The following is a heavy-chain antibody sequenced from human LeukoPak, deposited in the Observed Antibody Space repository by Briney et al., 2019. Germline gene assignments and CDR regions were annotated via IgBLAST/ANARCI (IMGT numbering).Heavy chain of an antibody. V-gene: IGHV3-33*01. CDR3: ARDEAYCGGDCYPLY. J-gene: IGHJ4*02. D-gene: IGHD2-21*02. Sequence: GGSLRLYCAASGFTFSSYGMHWVRQAPGKGREWVAVIWYDGSNKYYADSVKGRFTISRDNSKNTLYLQMNSLRAEDTAVYYCARDEAYCGGDCYPLYWGQGTLVTVSS. CDR2: IWYDGSNK. CDR1: GFTFSSYG.